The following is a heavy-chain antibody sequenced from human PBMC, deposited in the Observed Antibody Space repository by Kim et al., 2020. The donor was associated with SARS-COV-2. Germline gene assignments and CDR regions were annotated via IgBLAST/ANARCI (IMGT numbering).Heavy chain of an antibody. D-gene: IGHD6-19*01. J-gene: IGHJ4*02. CDR2: INHSGST. V-gene: IGHV4-34*01. CDR3: ARVPRRQQWLVRDY. Sequence: SETLSLTCAVYGGSFSGYYWSWIRQPPGKGLEWIGEINHSGSTNYNPSLKSRVTISVDTSKNQFSLKLSSVTAADTAVYYCARVPRRQQWLVRDYWGQGTLVTVSS. CDR1: GGSFSGYY.